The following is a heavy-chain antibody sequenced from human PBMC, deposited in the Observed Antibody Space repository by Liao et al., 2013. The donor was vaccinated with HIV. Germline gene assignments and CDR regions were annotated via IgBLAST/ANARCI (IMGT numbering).Heavy chain of an antibody. Sequence: QVRLVESGPGLVKPSETLSLTCSVSGDSISRYYWSWIRQSPGKGLQWIGYVYYTGAHAYNPSLNSRLSLSVDTSKNQFSLKLRSVTAADTAMYYCTREGPYYDFWSGYYISNPWGQGTLVTVSS. CDR2: VYYTGAH. V-gene: IGHV4-59*12. D-gene: IGHD3-3*01. CDR1: GDSISRYY. J-gene: IGHJ5*02. CDR3: TREGPYYDFWSGYYISNP.